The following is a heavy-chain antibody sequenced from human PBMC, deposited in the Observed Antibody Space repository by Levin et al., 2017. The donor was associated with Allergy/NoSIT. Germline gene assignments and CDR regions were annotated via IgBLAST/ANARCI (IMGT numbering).Heavy chain of an antibody. CDR2: IFSGGST. J-gene: IGHJ4*02. D-gene: IGHD6-13*01. V-gene: IGHV3-66*01. Sequence: LSLTCAASGFTVSSNYVSWVRQAPGKGLEWVSVIFSGGSTYYADSVKGRFTISRDNSKNTLYLQMNSLRAEDTAVYYCARGARDSSRIAYYFDYWGQGTLVTVSS. CDR1: GFTVSSNY. CDR3: ARGARDSSRIAYYFDY.